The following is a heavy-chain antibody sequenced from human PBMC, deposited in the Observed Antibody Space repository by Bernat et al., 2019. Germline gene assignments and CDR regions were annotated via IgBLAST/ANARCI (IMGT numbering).Heavy chain of an antibody. CDR3: ARSDYGDVFDY. D-gene: IGHD4-17*01. CDR1: GGSISSYY. J-gene: IGHJ4*02. V-gene: IGHV4-59*01. Sequence: QVQLQESGPGLVKPSETLSLTCTLSGGSISSYYWRWIRQPPGKGLAWIGYIYYSGSTNYNPSLKSRVTISVDTSKNQFSLKLSSVTAADAAVYYCARSDYGDVFDYWGQGTLVTVSS. CDR2: IYYSGST.